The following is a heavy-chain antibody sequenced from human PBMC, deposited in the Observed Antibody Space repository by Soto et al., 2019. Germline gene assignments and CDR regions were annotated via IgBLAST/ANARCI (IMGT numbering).Heavy chain of an antibody. CDR2: IIPIFGTA. CDR1: GGTFSREA. J-gene: IGHJ4*02. CDR3: ARGWGYDSNDYYYAY. Sequence: QVQLVQSGAEVRKPWSSVKVSCKASGGTFSREAISWVRQAPGQGLEWMGGIIPIFGTANHAQKFQGRVTIIADESTSTVYMELSSLRSEDTAMYYCARGWGYDSNDYYYAYWGQGTLVIVSS. V-gene: IGHV1-69*01. D-gene: IGHD3-22*01.